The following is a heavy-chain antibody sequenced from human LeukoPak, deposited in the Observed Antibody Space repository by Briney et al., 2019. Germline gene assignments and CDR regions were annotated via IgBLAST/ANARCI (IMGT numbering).Heavy chain of an antibody. V-gene: IGHV3-21*01. J-gene: IGHJ6*03. Sequence: PGGSLRLSCAASGFTFSSYWMSWVRQAPGKGLEWVSSITRSSSYTFYADSVKGRFTISRDNAKSSLYLQMNSLRAEDTAIYYCARDPYNGNYGDSYYYYMDVWGKGTTVTISS. D-gene: IGHD1-26*01. CDR3: ARDPYNGNYGDSYYYYMDV. CDR2: ITRSSSYT. CDR1: GFTFSSYW.